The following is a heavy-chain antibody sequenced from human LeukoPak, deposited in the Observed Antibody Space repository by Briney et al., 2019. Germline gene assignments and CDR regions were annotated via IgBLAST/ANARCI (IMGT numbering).Heavy chain of an antibody. CDR1: GFTFSASY. V-gene: IGHV3/OR16-9*01. CDR2: ISENSGDT. CDR3: AELGITMIGGV. Sequence: PGRSLRLSCVASGFTFSASYMTWVRQPPGKGLEWLSYISENSGDTNYADSVKGRFTVSRDNAKNSLYLQMNSLRAEDTAVYYCAELGITMIGGVWGKGTTVTISS. J-gene: IGHJ6*04. D-gene: IGHD3-10*02.